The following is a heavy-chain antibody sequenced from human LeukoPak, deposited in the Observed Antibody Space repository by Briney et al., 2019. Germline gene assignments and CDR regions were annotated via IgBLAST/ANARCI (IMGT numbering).Heavy chain of an antibody. V-gene: IGHV3-23*01. J-gene: IGHJ4*02. D-gene: IGHD5-12*01. CDR1: GFTFSTYA. CDR3: ATDYDDQTQPH. CDR2: ISGSGDST. Sequence: QLGGSLRLSCAASGFTFSTYAMSWVRQAPGKGLEWVSAISGSGDSTYYADSVRGRFTLSRDNSKHTLYLQMNSPRAEDTAVYYCATDYDDQTQPHWGQGTLVTVSS.